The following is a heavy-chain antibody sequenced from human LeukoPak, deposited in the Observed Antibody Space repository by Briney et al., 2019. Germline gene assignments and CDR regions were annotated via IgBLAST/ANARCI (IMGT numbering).Heavy chain of an antibody. CDR1: GFTFSSYW. CDR2: IKQDGSEK. V-gene: IGHV3-7*01. D-gene: IGHD2-2*01. Sequence: GGSLRLSCAASGFTFSSYWMSWVRQAPGKGLEWVANIKQDGSEKYYVDSVKGRFTISRDNAKNSLYLQMNSMRGEDTAVYYCARGIGRYCSSTSCSRTEFDPWGEGNQVTVSS. J-gene: IGHJ5*02. CDR3: ARGIGRYCSSTSCSRTEFDP.